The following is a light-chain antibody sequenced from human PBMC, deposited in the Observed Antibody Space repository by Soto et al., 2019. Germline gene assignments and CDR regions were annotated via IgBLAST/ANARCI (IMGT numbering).Light chain of an antibody. J-gene: IGKJ1*01. CDR1: QSVSSSY. CDR3: QQYGSSPQT. CDR2: GAS. Sequence: ELVLTKSPGTLSLSPGERATLSCRASQSVSSSYLAWYQQKPGQAPRLLIYGASIRATGIPDRFSGSGSGTDFTLTITRLEPEDFAVYFCQQYGSSPQTFGQGTKVEIK. V-gene: IGKV3-20*01.